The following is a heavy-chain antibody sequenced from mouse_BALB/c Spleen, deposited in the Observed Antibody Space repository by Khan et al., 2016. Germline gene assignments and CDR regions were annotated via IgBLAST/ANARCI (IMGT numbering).Heavy chain of an antibody. CDR3: ARDTLDY. Sequence: EVELVESGGGLVQPGGSLRLSCATSGFTFTDYYMSWVRQPPGKALEWLGFIRNKANGYTTEYSASVKGRFTISRDNSQSILYLQMNTLRADDSATYYCARDTLDYWGQGTTLTVSS. V-gene: IGHV7-3*02. J-gene: IGHJ2*01. CDR2: IRNKANGYTT. CDR1: GFTFTDYY.